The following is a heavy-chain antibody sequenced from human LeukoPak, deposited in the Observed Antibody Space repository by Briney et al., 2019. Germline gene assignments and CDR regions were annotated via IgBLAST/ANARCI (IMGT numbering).Heavy chain of an antibody. CDR2: INHSGST. CDR1: GRSFSGYY. J-gene: IGHJ4*02. D-gene: IGHD3-3*01. V-gene: IGHV4-34*01. CDR3: ARGIHYDFWSGYYRYFDY. Sequence: SETLSLTCAAYGRSFSGYYWSWIRQPPGKGLEWIGEINHSGSTNYNPSLKSRVTISVDTSKNQFSLKLSSVTAADTAVYYCARGIHYDFWSGYYRYFDYWGQGTLVTVSS.